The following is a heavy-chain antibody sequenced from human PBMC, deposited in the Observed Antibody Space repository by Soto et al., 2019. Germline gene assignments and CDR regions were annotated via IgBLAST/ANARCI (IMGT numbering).Heavy chain of an antibody. J-gene: IGHJ6*02. V-gene: IGHV4-31*03. D-gene: IGHD3-10*01. CDR1: GGSIRSGSYY. CDR3: ATRTDYYYGSGSLGGMDV. CDR2: IYYSGST. Sequence: QVQLPESGPGLVKPSQTLSLTCTVSGGSIRSGSYYWSWIRQLPGKGMEWIGYIYYSGSTYYNPSLKSRVTISVDTSKNQCSLKLNSVTAADTAVYYCATRTDYYYGSGSLGGMDVWGQGTTVTVSS.